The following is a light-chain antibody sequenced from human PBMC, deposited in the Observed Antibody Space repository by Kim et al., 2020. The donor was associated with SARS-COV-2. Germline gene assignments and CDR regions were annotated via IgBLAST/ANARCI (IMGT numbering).Light chain of an antibody. V-gene: IGKV1-5*03. J-gene: IGKJ2*01. CDR1: HSIDTW. CDR3: QQYNTFWYT. CDR2: KAS. Sequence: GDRVTITCRASHSIDTWLAWYQQKPGKAPKLLIYKASTLESGVPSRFSGGGSGTEFTLTISSLQPDDFATYYCQQYNTFWYTFGQGTKLEI.